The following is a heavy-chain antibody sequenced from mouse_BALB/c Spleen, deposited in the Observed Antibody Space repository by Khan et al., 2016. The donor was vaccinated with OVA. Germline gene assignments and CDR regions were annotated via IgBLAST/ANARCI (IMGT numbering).Heavy chain of an antibody. J-gene: IGHJ2*01. V-gene: IGHV1-7*01. CDR2: INPSTGYT. Sequence: QVRLQQSGAELAKPGASVKLSCKASGYTFINYWILWVKQRLGQGLEWIGYINPSTGYTEYNQNFKDKATLTADKSSSPAYMQLSSLTSEESAVNYCARRGLRWDFDYWGQGTTLTVSS. CDR3: ARRGLRWDFDY. CDR1: GYTFINYW. D-gene: IGHD1-1*01.